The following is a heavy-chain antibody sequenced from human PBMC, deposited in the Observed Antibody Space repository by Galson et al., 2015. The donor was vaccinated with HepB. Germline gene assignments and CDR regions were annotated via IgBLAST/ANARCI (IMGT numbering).Heavy chain of an antibody. CDR2: INSDGSTT. Sequence: SLRLSCAASGFTFSNYWMHWVRQAPGKGLVWVSRINSDGSTTGYADSVKGRFTISRDNAKNMLYLQMNSLRVEDTAMYYCTSTMVTQFDYWGQGALVTVSS. CDR3: TSTMVTQFDY. J-gene: IGHJ4*02. CDR1: GFTFSNYW. V-gene: IGHV3-74*01. D-gene: IGHD4-23*01.